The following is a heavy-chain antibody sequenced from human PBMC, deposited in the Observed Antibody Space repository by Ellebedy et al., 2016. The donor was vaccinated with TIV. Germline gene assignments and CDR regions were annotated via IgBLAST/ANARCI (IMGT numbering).Heavy chain of an antibody. Sequence: PGGSLRLSCAASGFTFSSYGMHWVRQAPGKGLEWVAVISYDGSNKYYADSVKGRFTISRDNSKNTLYLQMNSLRAEDTAVYYCARNMTTEKSNYPRPPLMDYWGQGTLVTVSS. V-gene: IGHV3-30*03. D-gene: IGHD4-11*01. J-gene: IGHJ4*02. CDR2: ISYDGSNK. CDR1: GFTFSSYG. CDR3: ARNMTTEKSNYPRPPLMDY.